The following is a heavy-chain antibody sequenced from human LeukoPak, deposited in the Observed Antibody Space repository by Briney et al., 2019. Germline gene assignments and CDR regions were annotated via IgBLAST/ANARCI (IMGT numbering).Heavy chain of an antibody. D-gene: IGHD6-19*01. Sequence: GGSLRLSCAASGFTFSSYAMSWVRQAPGKGLEWVAVIFYDGSNKYSADSVKGRFTISRDNSENTLFLQMNSLRAEDTAVYYCARVGSAWSYFDYWGQGTLVTVSS. CDR1: GFTFSSYA. CDR2: IFYDGSNK. V-gene: IGHV3-33*08. CDR3: ARVGSAWSYFDY. J-gene: IGHJ4*02.